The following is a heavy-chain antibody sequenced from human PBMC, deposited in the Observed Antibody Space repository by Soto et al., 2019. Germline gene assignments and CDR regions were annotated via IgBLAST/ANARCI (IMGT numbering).Heavy chain of an antibody. CDR1: GFTFSTYW. D-gene: IGHD1-1*01. Sequence: EVQLMESGGGLVQPGGSLRLSCAASGFTFSTYWMSWVRQAPGKGLEWVANIKQDGSERYYVDSVKGRFTISRDNAKNSLYLQMSSLRAEDTALYYCATDSGTSDYWGQGTLVTVSS. CDR2: IKQDGSER. J-gene: IGHJ4*02. CDR3: ATDSGTSDY. V-gene: IGHV3-7*01.